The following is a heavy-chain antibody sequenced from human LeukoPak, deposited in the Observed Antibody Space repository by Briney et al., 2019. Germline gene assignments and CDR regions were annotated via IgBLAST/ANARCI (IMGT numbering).Heavy chain of an antibody. CDR1: GYTFPSYF. Sequence: ASVTVPCKTSGYTFPSYFIHWLRPAPGQGLEWMGTTNPSPGSAIYAQIFQGRVTVSRNTSTSRVYMELSSLRSEDTAVCYCASGSIYVVLKTFFYCGQGVLLSVSS. J-gene: IGHJ4*02. CDR2: TNPSPGSA. D-gene: IGHD2-8*01. CDR3: ASGSIYVVLKTFFY. V-gene: IGHV1-46*01.